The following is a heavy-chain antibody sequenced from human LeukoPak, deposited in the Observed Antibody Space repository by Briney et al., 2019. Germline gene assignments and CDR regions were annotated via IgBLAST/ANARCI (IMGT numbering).Heavy chain of an antibody. J-gene: IGHJ4*02. CDR2: MNPNSGNT. CDR1: GYTFTSYD. Sequence: ASVKVSCKASGYTFTSYDINWVRQATGQGLEWMGWMNPNSGNTGYAEKFQGRVTMTRNTSISTACMELSSLRSEDTAVYYCARASGGSYWYYFDYWGQGTLVTVSS. CDR3: ARASGGSYWYYFDY. V-gene: IGHV1-8*01. D-gene: IGHD1-26*01.